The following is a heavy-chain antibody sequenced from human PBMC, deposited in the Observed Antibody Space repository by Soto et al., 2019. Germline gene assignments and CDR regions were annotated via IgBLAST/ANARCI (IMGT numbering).Heavy chain of an antibody. CDR1: GDTFTSYY. D-gene: IGHD1-1*01. V-gene: IGHV1-46*01. J-gene: IGHJ6*02. CDR2: INPNGGST. Sequence: ASVKVSCKAPGDTFTSYYMHWVRQAPGHGLEWMGVINPNGGSTRFAQKLQGRVTMTTDTSTSTAYMELRSLRSDDTAVYYCASLLERRGDYYYGMDVWGQGATVTVSS. CDR3: ASLLERRGDYYYGMDV.